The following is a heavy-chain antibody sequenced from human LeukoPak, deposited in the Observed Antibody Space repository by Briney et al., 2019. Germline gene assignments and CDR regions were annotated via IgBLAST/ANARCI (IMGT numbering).Heavy chain of an antibody. CDR2: ISGSGGST. CDR1: GFTFSSYA. D-gene: IGHD3-22*01. J-gene: IGHJ4*02. CDR3: AKGGYYYDSSGYYPSGFDY. V-gene: IGHV3-23*01. Sequence: GGSLRLSCAASGFTFSSYAMSWVRQAPGKGLEWVSAISGSGGSTYYADSVKGRFTISRDNSKNTLYLQMNSLRAEDTAVYYCAKGGYYYDSSGYYPSGFDYWGQGTLVTVSS.